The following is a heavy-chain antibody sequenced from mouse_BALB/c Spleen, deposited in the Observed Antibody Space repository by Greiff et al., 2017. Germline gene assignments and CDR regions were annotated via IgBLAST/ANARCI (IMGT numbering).Heavy chain of an antibody. D-gene: IGHD2-3*01. Sequence: VQRVESGAELMKPGASVKISCKATGYTFSSYWIEWVKQRPGHGLEWIGEILPGSGSTNYNEKFKGKATFTADTSSNTAYMQLSSLTSEDSAVYYCARGGLLRFAYWGQGTLVTVSA. CDR1: GYTFSSYW. J-gene: IGHJ3*01. CDR2: ILPGSGST. CDR3: ARGGLLRFAY. V-gene: IGHV1-9*01.